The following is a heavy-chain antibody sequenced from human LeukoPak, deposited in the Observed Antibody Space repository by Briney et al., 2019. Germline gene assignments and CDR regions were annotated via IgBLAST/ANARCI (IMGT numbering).Heavy chain of an antibody. CDR3: ARDGYCSGGSCGQY. V-gene: IGHV3-21*01. CDR1: GFMFNGYS. Sequence: GGSLRLSCAASGFMFNGYSMTWVRQAPGKGLEWVSYISGGSDYIYYTDSVKGRFTISRDNAKNSLYLQMNSLRAEDTAVYYCARDGYCSGGSCGQYWGQGTLVTVSS. J-gene: IGHJ4*02. D-gene: IGHD2-15*01. CDR2: ISGGSDYI.